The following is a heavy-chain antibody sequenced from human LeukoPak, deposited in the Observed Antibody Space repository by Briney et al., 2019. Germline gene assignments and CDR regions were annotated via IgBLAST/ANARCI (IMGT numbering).Heavy chain of an antibody. V-gene: IGHV3-53*04. CDR3: ASLGYYDSSGYLLTTPYAFDI. J-gene: IGHJ3*02. CDR2: IYSGGST. D-gene: IGHD3-22*01. CDR1: GFTVSSNY. Sequence: SGGSLRLSCAASGFTVSSNYMSWVRQAPGKGLEWVSVIYSGGSTYYADSVKGRFTISRHNSKNTLYLQMNSLRAEDTAVYYCASLGYYDSSGYLLTTPYAFDIWGQGTMVTVSS.